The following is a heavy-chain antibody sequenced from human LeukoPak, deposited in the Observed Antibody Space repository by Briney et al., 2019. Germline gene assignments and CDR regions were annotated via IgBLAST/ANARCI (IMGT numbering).Heavy chain of an antibody. CDR3: ARVPGIAVADYYFDY. V-gene: IGHV1-2*02. CDR2: INPNSGGT. Sequence: ASVKVSCKASGYTFTRYYMHWVRQAPGQGREWMGWINPNSGGTNYAQKFQGRVTMTRDTSISTAYMEMSRLRSDDTAVYYCARVPGIAVADYYFDYWGQGTLVTVSS. CDR1: GYTFTRYY. D-gene: IGHD6-19*01. J-gene: IGHJ4*02.